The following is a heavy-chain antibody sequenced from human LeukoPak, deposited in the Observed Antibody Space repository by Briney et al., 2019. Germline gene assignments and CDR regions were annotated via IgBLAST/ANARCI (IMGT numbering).Heavy chain of an antibody. CDR1: GFTFSTYA. CDR2: TSFDGSNR. J-gene: IGHJ4*02. CDR3: AKMGMVVATSFDY. V-gene: IGHV3-30-3*02. Sequence: PGGSLRLSCAASGFTFSTYAMHWVRQSPGKGLEWVAVTSFDGSNRYYADSVKGRFTISRDNSKNTLYLQMNSLRGEDTAVYYCAKMGMVVATSFDYWGQGALVTVSS. D-gene: IGHD2-21*02.